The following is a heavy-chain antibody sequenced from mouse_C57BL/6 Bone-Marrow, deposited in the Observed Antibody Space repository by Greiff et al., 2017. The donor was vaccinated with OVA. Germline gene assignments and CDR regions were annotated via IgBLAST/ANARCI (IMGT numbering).Heavy chain of an antibody. J-gene: IGHJ1*03. CDR3: ARAVCYYGHCYFDV. D-gene: IGHD1-1*01. CDR2: IYPRSGNT. V-gene: IGHV1-81*01. Sequence: QVQLQQSGAELARPGASVKLSCKASGYTFTSYGISWVKQSTGQGLEWIGGIYPRSGNTYYNEKFKGKATMTADTSSSTAYMELRILTSEDAAVYFCARAVCYYGHCYFDVWGTGTTVTASS. CDR1: GYTFTSYG.